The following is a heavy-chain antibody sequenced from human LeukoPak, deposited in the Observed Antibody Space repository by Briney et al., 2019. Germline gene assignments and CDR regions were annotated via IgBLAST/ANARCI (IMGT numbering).Heavy chain of an antibody. CDR1: GGSFSGYY. CDR2: IFYSGTT. CDR3: ARGGWNKFDY. D-gene: IGHD3-22*01. V-gene: IGHV4-59*01. Sequence: SETLSLTCAVYGGSFSGYYWSWIRQPPGKGLEWIGFIFYSGTTNYNPSLKSRVTISVDTSKNQFSLKLSSVTAADTAVYYCARGGWNKFDYWGQGTLVTVSS. J-gene: IGHJ4*02.